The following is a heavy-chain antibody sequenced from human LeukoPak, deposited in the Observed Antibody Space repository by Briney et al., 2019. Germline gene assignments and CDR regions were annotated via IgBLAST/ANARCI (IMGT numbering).Heavy chain of an antibody. J-gene: IGHJ4*02. CDR1: GGSISNTNW. CDR3: SRENGAFSPFGY. V-gene: IGHV4-4*02. D-gene: IGHD2-8*01. CDR2: ISLTGLT. Sequence: SETLSLTCGVSGGSISNTNWWSCVSQPPGQGLEWIGEISLTGLTHYNPSLESRVTVSLDKSKNQLSLNLTSVTAADTAVYYCSRENGAFSPFGYWGQGTLVTVLS.